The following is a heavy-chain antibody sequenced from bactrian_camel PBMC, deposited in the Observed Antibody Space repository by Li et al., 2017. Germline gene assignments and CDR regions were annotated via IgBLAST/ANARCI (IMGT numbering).Heavy chain of an antibody. V-gene: IGHV3S1*01. Sequence: HVQLVESGGGSVQPGGSLKLSCTFVRYTYAAICMGWLRQVSGKGREGVAAFYTRGGRTHYAESAKGRFTISRDGTKNTMALQMNMLKPEDTDLYYCAAGICTIRDVNLGWRNPFGYWGQGTQVTV. J-gene: IGHJ6*01. CDR1: RYTYAAIC. D-gene: IGHD2*01. CDR3: AAGICTIRDVNLGWRNPFGY. CDR2: FYTRGGRT.